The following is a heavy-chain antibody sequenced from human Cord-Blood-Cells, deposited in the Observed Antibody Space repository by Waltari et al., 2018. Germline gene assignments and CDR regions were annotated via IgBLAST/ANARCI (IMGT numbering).Heavy chain of an antibody. CDR2: IYTSGST. V-gene: IGHV4-4*07. D-gene: IGHD6-25*01. CDR1: GGSISGYY. CDR3: ARGQRAEAALDY. J-gene: IGHJ4*02. Sequence: QVQLQESGPGLVKPSETLSLTCTFSGGSISGYYWSWIRQPAGRGLEWIGRIYTSGSTNHDPSLKSRVTMSADTSKNQSSLKMSSVTAADAAVYYCARGQRAEAALDYWGQGTLVTVSS.